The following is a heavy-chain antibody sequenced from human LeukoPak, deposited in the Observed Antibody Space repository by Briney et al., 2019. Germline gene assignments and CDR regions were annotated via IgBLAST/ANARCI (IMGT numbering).Heavy chain of an antibody. CDR1: GFTFTTYS. CDR2: ISSSRGTA. CDR3: ATGRGYSDYLFDY. D-gene: IGHD5-12*01. V-gene: IGHV3-48*01. Sequence: GGPLGLSCAASGFTFTTYSMNWVRQAPGKGLEWASYISSSRGTAYYADSVKGRFTISRDNAKNSLYLHMNGLRAEDTAIYYCATGRGYSDYLFDYWGQGTLVTVSS. J-gene: IGHJ4*02.